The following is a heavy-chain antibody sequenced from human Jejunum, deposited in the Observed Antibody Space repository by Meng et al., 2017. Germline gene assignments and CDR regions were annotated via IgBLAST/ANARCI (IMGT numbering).Heavy chain of an antibody. CDR3: ARGSIADRLSD. J-gene: IGHJ4*02. Sequence: QVQVQQLGAGLLKPSETLSLTCTVYGGSFSGYYWSWIRQPPGKGLEWIGEINHSGSTSYNPSLKSRVTMSLDTSKNQFSLELSSVTAADTAVYYCARGSIADRLSDWGQGTLVTVPS. V-gene: IGHV4-34*01. D-gene: IGHD6-6*01. CDR2: INHSGST. CDR1: GGSFSGYY.